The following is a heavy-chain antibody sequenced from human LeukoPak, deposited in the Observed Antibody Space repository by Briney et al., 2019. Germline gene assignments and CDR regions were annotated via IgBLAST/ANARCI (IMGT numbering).Heavy chain of an antibody. J-gene: IGHJ4*02. CDR1: GYSFTSYW. V-gene: IGHV5-51*01. D-gene: IGHD2-2*01. CDR2: IYPGDSDT. Sequence: PGESLKISCKGSGYSFTSYWIGWVRQMPGKGLEWMGIIYPGDSDTRYSPSFQGQVTISADKSISTAYLQWSSLKASDTAMYYCARFETPEFNIVVVPAGYFDYWGQGTLVTVSS. CDR3: ARFETPEFNIVVVPAGYFDY.